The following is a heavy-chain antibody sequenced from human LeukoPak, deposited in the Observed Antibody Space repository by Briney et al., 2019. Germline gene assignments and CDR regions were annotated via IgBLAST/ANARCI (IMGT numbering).Heavy chain of an antibody. CDR2: IYYSGST. Sequence: PSQTLSLTCTVSGGSISSGGYYWSWIRQHPGKGLEWIGYIYYSGSTYYNPSLKSRVTISVDTSKNQFSLKLSSVTAADTAVYYCARAQKYYYDSSGYPPFDYWGQGTLVTVSS. J-gene: IGHJ4*02. CDR3: ARAQKYYYDSSGYPPFDY. CDR1: GGSISSGGYY. D-gene: IGHD3-22*01. V-gene: IGHV4-31*03.